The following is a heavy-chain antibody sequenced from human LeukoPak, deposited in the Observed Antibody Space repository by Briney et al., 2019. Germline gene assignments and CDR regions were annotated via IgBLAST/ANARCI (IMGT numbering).Heavy chain of an antibody. J-gene: IGHJ4*02. CDR2: IYTSGST. Sequence: NTSQTLSLTCTVSGGSISSGSYYWSWIRQPPGKGLEWIGRIYTSGSTNYNPSLKSRVTISVDTSKNQFSLKLSSVTAADTAVYYCAREYYDYVWGSYRPAIPFFDYWGQGTLVTVSS. CDR1: GGSISSGSYY. V-gene: IGHV4-61*02. D-gene: IGHD3-16*02. CDR3: AREYYDYVWGSYRPAIPFFDY.